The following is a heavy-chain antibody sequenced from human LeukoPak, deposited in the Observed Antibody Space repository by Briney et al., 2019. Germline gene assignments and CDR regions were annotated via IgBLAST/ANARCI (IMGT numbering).Heavy chain of an antibody. D-gene: IGHD3-10*01. CDR3: AKGGVGYYNYYGMDV. J-gene: IGHJ6*02. CDR1: GFTFSSYA. Sequence: PGGSLRLSCAAPGFTFSSYAMSWVRQAPGKGLEWVSGISGSGGSTYYADSVKGRFTISRDNSKNTLYLQMNSLRVEDTAVYFCAKGGVGYYNYYGMDVWGQGTTVTVSS. V-gene: IGHV3-23*01. CDR2: ISGSGGST.